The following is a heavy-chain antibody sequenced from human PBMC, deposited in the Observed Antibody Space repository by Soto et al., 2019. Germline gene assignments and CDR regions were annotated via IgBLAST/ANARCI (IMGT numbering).Heavy chain of an antibody. V-gene: IGHV1-69*13. D-gene: IGHD4-4*01. J-gene: IGHJ4*02. Sequence: ATVTVSCPDSSCTFTSSGITGVRQAPGQGLEWMGGFIPIFGTTNYAQKFQGRVTINAEESTSTAYMELSSLRSEDTAVYYCAGERDYNFDYWGQGTLVTVSS. CDR2: FIPIFGTT. CDR3: AGERDYNFDY. CDR1: SCTFTSSG.